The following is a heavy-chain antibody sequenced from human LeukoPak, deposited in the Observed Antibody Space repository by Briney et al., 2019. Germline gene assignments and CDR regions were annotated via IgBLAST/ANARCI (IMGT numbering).Heavy chain of an antibody. CDR3: ARDLGIFGDFDY. CDR1: GFIFSNFG. D-gene: IGHD3-3*01. Sequence: GGSLRLSCTPSGFIFSNFGMHWVRQAPDKGLEWLAFIRYDGSNKYSADSVKGRFTISRDNSRNTLFLQMDSLRSEDTAVYYCARDLGIFGDFDYWGQGTLVIVSS. J-gene: IGHJ4*02. CDR2: IRYDGSNK. V-gene: IGHV3-30*02.